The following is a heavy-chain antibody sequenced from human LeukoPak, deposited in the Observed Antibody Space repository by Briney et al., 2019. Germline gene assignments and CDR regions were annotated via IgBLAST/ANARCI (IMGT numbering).Heavy chain of an antibody. CDR2: TSYDGGNK. Sequence: GGSLRLSCAASGFTFSAYGMHWVRQAPGKGLEWLAVTSYDGGNKYYAASVKGRFTISRDNSNNTLDLQMNSLRVEDTAVYYCAKDSSSGSSYYFHGMDVWGQGTTVTVSS. D-gene: IGHD3-10*01. CDR3: AKDSSSGSSYYFHGMDV. CDR1: GFTFSAYG. J-gene: IGHJ6*02. V-gene: IGHV3-30*18.